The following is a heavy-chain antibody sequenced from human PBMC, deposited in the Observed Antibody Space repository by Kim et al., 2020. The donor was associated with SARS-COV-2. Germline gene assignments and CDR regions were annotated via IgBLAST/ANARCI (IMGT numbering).Heavy chain of an antibody. J-gene: IGHJ3*02. Sequence: RFTTSRDNSKNTLYLQMNSLRAEDTAVYYCAKDRPIWVVVPAATHDAFDIWGQGTMVTVSS. V-gene: IGHV3-23*01. D-gene: IGHD2-2*01. CDR3: AKDRPIWVVVPAATHDAFDI.